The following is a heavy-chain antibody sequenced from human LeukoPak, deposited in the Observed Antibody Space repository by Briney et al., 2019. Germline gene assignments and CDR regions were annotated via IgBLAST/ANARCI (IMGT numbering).Heavy chain of an antibody. V-gene: IGHV4-39*07. CDR3: ARIYGVRGVIGFDP. Sequence: SETLSLTCTASGGSTAISSSSYYWGWIRQPPGKGLEWIGSIYYSGSTYYNPSLKSRVTISVDTSKNQFSLKLSSVTAADTAVYYCARIYGVRGVIGFDPWGQGTLVTVSS. CDR1: GGSTAISSSSYY. CDR2: IYYSGST. J-gene: IGHJ5*02. D-gene: IGHD3-10*02.